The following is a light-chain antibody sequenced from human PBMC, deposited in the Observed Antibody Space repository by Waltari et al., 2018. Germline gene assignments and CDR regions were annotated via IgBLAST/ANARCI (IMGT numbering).Light chain of an antibody. Sequence: QLVLTQSPSASASLGASVKLPCTLSSGHSSNVIAWLQQQPERGPRYLMKINSDCMHSKGDEIPDRFSGSSSGAERYLTISSVQPEDEADYYCQTGGHGTWVFGGGTKLTVL. J-gene: IGLJ3*02. V-gene: IGLV4-69*01. CDR1: SGHSSNV. CDR2: INSDCMH. CDR3: QTGGHGTWV.